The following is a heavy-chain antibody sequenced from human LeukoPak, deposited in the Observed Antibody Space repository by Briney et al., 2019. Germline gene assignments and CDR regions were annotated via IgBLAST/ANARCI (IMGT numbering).Heavy chain of an antibody. V-gene: IGHV1-2*02. J-gene: IGHJ4*02. D-gene: IGHD3-22*01. Sequence: ASVKVSCKASGYTFTVYYMHWVRQAPGQGLEWMGWINPNSGGTNYAQKFQGRVTITRDTSISTAYMELSRLRSDDTAVYYCATSAITMIVAGLDYWGQGTLVTVSS. CDR3: ATSAITMIVAGLDY. CDR2: INPNSGGT. CDR1: GYTFTVYY.